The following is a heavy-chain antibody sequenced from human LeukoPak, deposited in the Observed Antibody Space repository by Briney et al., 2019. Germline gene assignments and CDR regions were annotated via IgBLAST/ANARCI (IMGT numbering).Heavy chain of an antibody. J-gene: IGHJ4*02. D-gene: IGHD6-19*01. V-gene: IGHV3-21*01. CDR1: GFTFSSYS. Sequence: GGSLRLSCAASGFTFSSYSMNWVRQAPGKGLEWVSSISSSSSYIYYAVSVKGRFTISRDNAKNSLYLQMNSLRAEDTAVYYCARVEALAVAGTAGFDYWGQGTLVTVSS. CDR2: ISSSSSYI. CDR3: ARVEALAVAGTAGFDY.